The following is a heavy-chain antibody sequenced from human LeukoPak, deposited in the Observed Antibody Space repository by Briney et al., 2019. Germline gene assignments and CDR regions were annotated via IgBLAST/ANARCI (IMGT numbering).Heavy chain of an antibody. D-gene: IGHD4-17*01. CDR1: GYTFTSYG. CDR3: ARDDAVTTDRYSDY. J-gene: IGHJ4*02. Sequence: GASVKVSCKASGYTFTSYGISWVRQAPGQGLEWMGWISAYNGNTNYAQKLQGRVTMTTDTSTSTAYMELRSLGSDDTAVYYYARDDAVTTDRYSDYWGQGTLVTVSS. CDR2: ISAYNGNT. V-gene: IGHV1-18*01.